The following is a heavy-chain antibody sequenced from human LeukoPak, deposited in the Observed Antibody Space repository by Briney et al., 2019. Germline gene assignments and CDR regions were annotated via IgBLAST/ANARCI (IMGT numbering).Heavy chain of an antibody. J-gene: IGHJ2*01. V-gene: IGHV1-2*02. D-gene: IGHD3-16*01. CDR2: INLNTGGV. Sequence: ASVKVSCKSSGDSFSDSYIHWVRQAPGQGPEWMGWINLNTGGVNYAQKFDGRFSMTRDTSINTAFMELSGLRFDDTAVYYCGTVRGILSYFDLWGRGTLATVSS. CDR3: GTVRGILSYFDL. CDR1: GDSFSDSY.